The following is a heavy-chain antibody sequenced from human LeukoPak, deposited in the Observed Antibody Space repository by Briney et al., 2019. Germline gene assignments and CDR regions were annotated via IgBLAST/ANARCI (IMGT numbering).Heavy chain of an antibody. J-gene: IGHJ4*02. CDR3: AKEISPYGDFDY. CDR2: ISYDGSNK. V-gene: IGHV3-30*18. D-gene: IGHD4-17*01. Sequence: GGSLRLSCAASGFTFSSYGMHWVRQAPGKGPEWVAVISYDGSNKYYADSVKGRFTISRDNSKNTLYLQMNSLRAEDTAVYYCAKEISPYGDFDYWGQGTLVTVSS. CDR1: GFTFSSYG.